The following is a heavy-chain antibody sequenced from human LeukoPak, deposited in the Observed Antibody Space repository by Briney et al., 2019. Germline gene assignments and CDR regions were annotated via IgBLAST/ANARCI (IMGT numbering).Heavy chain of an antibody. CDR1: GFTFSSYS. J-gene: IGHJ1*01. V-gene: IGHV4-38-2*02. D-gene: IGHD1-1*01. CDR3: ARDGQNDWYFQN. CDR2: IYHSGST. Sequence: GSLRLSCAASGFTFSSYSMNWVRQAPGKGLEWIGIIYHSGSTYYNPSLKSRVTISVDTSKNQLSLKLSSVTAADTAVYYCARDGQNDWYFQNWGQGTLVTVSS.